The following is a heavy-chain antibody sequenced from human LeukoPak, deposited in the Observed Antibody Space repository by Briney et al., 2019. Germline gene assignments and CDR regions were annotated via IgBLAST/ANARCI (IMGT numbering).Heavy chain of an antibody. CDR1: GGSISSGDYY. V-gene: IGHV4-30-4*01. CDR2: IYYSGST. CDR3: ARGGSLKEGLDV. Sequence: SETLSLTCTVSGGSISSGDYYWSWIGQPPGKGLEWIGYIYYSGSTYYNPSLKGRVTISVDTSKNQFSLKLSSVTAADTAVYYCARGGSLKEGLDVWGQGTTVTVSS. D-gene: IGHD3-10*01. J-gene: IGHJ6*02.